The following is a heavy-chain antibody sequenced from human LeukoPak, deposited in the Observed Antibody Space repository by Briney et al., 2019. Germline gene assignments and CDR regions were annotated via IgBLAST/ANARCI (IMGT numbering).Heavy chain of an antibody. CDR3: AKDTISSGWYYFDY. D-gene: IGHD6-19*01. V-gene: IGHV3-48*03. CDR2: ISSSGSTI. J-gene: IGHJ4*02. Sequence: GGSLRLSCAASGFTFSSYELNWVRQAPGKGLEWVSYISSSGSTINYADSVKGRFTISRDNAKNTLYLQMNSLRAEDTAVYYCAKDTISSGWYYFDYWGQGTLVTVSS. CDR1: GFTFSSYE.